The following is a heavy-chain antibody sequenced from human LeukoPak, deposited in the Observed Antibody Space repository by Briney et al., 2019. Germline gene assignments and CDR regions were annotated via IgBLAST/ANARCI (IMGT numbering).Heavy chain of an antibody. J-gene: IGHJ4*02. D-gene: IGHD6-19*01. Sequence: KPSETLSLTCTVSGYSISSGYYWGWSRQPPGQGLEWIGSIYHSGSTYYNPSIKSRVTISVDTSKNQFSLKLSSVTAADTAVYYCARDRVAVATIDYWGQGTLATVSS. CDR3: ARDRVAVATIDY. V-gene: IGHV4-38-2*02. CDR1: GYSISSGYY. CDR2: IYHSGST.